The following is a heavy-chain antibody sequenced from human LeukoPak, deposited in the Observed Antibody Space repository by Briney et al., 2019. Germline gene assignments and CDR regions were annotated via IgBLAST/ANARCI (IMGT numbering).Heavy chain of an antibody. CDR1: GGTFSSYA. D-gene: IGHD3-16*02. CDR2: IIPIFGTA. CDR3: ARNYVWGSYRYINYFDY. Sequence: ASVKVSCNASGGTFSSYAISWVRQAPGQGLEWMGRIIPIFGTANYAQKFQGRVTITTDQSTRTAYMELSSLRSEDTAVYYCARNYVWGSYRYINYFDYWGQGTLVTVSS. J-gene: IGHJ4*02. V-gene: IGHV1-69*05.